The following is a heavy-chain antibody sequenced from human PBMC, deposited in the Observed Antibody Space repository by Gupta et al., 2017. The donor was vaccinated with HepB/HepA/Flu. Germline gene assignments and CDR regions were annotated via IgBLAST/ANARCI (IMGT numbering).Heavy chain of an antibody. V-gene: IGHV3-23*01. J-gene: IGHJ6*02. CDR3: VRTVGVRGTRWAYRPMDV. CDR2: ISESGGTT. Sequence: EVQLLESGGDFSQPGGSLRLPCVASGFTFPTYVMSWVRQAPGKGLEWVAVISESGGTTFYADSGTGRVTMSRDNSRNTLYMQMGSLRVEETAMYDCVRTVGVRGTRWAYRPMDVGGQGTAVTVSS. D-gene: IGHD2-2*01. CDR1: GFTFPTYV.